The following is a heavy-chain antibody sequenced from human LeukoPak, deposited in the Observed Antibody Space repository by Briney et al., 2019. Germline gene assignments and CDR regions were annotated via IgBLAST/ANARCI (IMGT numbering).Heavy chain of an antibody. CDR3: ASPQRGYSYGYAGPFDY. CDR1: GGSVSNTNYY. Sequence: SETLSLTCTVSGGSVSNTNYYWAWIRQPPGKGLEWIGSVPHSGSTYYNPSLKSRVSTSVDTSKNQFSLNLSSVTATDTAVYYCASPQRGYSYGYAGPFDYWGQGTLVTVSS. V-gene: IGHV4-39*01. D-gene: IGHD5-18*01. CDR2: VPHSGST. J-gene: IGHJ4*02.